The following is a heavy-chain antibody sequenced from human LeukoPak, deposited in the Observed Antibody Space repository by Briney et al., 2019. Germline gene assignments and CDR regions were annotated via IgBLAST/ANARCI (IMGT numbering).Heavy chain of an antibody. D-gene: IGHD1-26*01. Sequence: GGSLRLSCAASGFTFSSFSMNWVRQAPGKGLEWVSSISSGSSHTLYADSVKGRFTISRDNAKNSLSLEMNSLRAEDTAVYFCARDPTPKWQLLPYFDYWGQGILVTVSS. V-gene: IGHV3-21*01. J-gene: IGHJ4*02. CDR3: ARDPTPKWQLLPYFDY. CDR1: GFTFSSFS. CDR2: ISSGSSHT.